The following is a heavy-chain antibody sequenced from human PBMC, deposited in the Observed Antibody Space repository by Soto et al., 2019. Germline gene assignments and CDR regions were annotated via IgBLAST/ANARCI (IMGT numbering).Heavy chain of an antibody. D-gene: IGHD1-1*01. CDR1: GYDFTTYG. V-gene: IGHV1-18*01. Sequence: QVHLVQSGAEVKNPGASVKVSCKGSGYDFTTYGITWVRQAPGQGLEWMAWISAHNGNTNDAPNLQGRVTVTRDTATSTAYIELRSLRSDATAVYYCARGRYGDYWGQGALVTVSS. CDR2: ISAHNGNT. CDR3: ARGRYGDY. J-gene: IGHJ4*02.